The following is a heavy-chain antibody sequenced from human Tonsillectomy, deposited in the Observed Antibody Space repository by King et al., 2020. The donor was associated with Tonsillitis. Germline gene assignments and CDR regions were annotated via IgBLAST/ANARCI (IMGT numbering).Heavy chain of an antibody. J-gene: IGHJ4*02. CDR1: GYTFTFTGYY. V-gene: IGHV1-46*01. D-gene: IGHD3-16*01. Sequence: VQLVQSGAEVKRPGASVKLSCKASGYTFTFTGYYIHWVRQAPGQRLEWMGMINPSDGSTTYAQNFQGRLTMTRDTSTSTVYMELSSLRSEDTAVYYCKRTWGYWGQGTLVTVSS. CDR2: INPSDGST. CDR3: KRTWGY.